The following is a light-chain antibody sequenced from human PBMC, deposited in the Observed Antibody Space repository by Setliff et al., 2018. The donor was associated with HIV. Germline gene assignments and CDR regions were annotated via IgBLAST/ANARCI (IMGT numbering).Light chain of an antibody. J-gene: IGLJ2*01. CDR3: AAWDDSLNAVV. Sequence: SYELTQPPSVSVAPGKTARITCGGNNIGSKSVHWYQQKPGQAPVLVVYDDSDRPSGIPDRFSGSRSGASASLAVSGLHPEDEADYYCAAWDDSLNAVVFGGGTKVTVL. V-gene: IGLV3-21*03. CDR2: DDS. CDR1: NIGSKS.